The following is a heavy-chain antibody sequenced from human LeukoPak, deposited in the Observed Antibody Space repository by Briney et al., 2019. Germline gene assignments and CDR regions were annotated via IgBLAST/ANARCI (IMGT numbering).Heavy chain of an antibody. CDR3: ARVSKYGSGSYRYYYYGMDV. J-gene: IGHJ6*02. CDR2: INPSGGST. Sequence: CKASGYTFTSYYMHWVRQAPGQGLEWMGIINPSGGSTSYAQKFQGRVTMTRDTSTSTVYMELSSLRSEDTAVYYCARVSKYGSGSYRYYYYGMDVWGQGTTVTVSS. V-gene: IGHV1-46*01. CDR1: GYTFTSYY. D-gene: IGHD3-10*01.